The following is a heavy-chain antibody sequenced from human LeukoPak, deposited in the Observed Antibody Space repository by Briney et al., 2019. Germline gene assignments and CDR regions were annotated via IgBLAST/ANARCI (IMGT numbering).Heavy chain of an antibody. D-gene: IGHD3-22*01. V-gene: IGHV4-59*08. CDR2: IYYSGST. CDR3: ARVIVGRGFDP. Sequence: KPSETLSLTCTVSGGSISSYYWSWIRQPPGKGLEWIGYIYYSGSTNYNPSLKSRVTISVDTSKNQFSLKLSSVTAADTAVYYCARVIVGRGFDPWGQGTLVTVSS. CDR1: GGSISSYY. J-gene: IGHJ5*02.